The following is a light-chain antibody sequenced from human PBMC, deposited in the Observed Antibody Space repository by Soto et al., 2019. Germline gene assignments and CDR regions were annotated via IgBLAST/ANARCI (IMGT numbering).Light chain of an antibody. J-gene: IGLJ2*01. V-gene: IGLV2-23*01. Sequence: QSALTQPASVSGSPGQSIIISCTGTRGDVGSYNLVSWYQQHPGKAPILMIYEGSKRPSGVSNRFSGSKSGNTAFLTISGLQAEDEADYHCCSYAGSSTLVFGGGTKVTVL. CDR2: EGS. CDR3: CSYAGSSTLV. CDR1: RGDVGSYNL.